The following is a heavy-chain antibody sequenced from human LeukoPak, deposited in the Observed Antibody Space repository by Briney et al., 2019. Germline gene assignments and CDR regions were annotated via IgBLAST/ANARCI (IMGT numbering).Heavy chain of an antibody. Sequence: GGSLRLSCAASGFTFSSYSMNWVRQAPGKGLEWVSSISSSSSYIYYADSVKGRFTISRDNAKNSLYLQVNSLRAEDTAVYYCAREVYDIYNWFDPWGQGTLATVSS. D-gene: IGHD3-9*01. J-gene: IGHJ5*02. CDR3: AREVYDIYNWFDP. V-gene: IGHV3-21*01. CDR1: GFTFSSYS. CDR2: ISSSSSYI.